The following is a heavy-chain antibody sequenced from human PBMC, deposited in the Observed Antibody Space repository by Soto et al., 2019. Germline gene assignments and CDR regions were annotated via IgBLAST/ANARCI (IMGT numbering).Heavy chain of an antibody. CDR3: AKGPHTNVGWPYYFES. V-gene: IGHV3-48*02. CDR1: GFSLPNYP. J-gene: IGHJ4*02. CDR2: SSPRGDTI. Sequence: PGGSLRLSCVASGFSLPNYPINCVRQTPGKGLEWISYSSPRGDTIYYADSVEGRFTISRDNARNSLSLHMSSLRDEDSALYYCAKGPHTNVGWPYYFESWGQGVPVTVSS. D-gene: IGHD6-19*01.